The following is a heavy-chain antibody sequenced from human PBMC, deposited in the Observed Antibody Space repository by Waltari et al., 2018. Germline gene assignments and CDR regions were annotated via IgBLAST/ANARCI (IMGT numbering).Heavy chain of an antibody. D-gene: IGHD6-13*01. J-gene: IGHJ4*02. CDR1: GFTLSDHY. CDR3: ARARAAAPNGYFGY. V-gene: IGHV3-72*01. CDR2: NRNKVNSYTT. Sequence: VQLVESGGGLVQPGGSLRLSCAASGFTLSDHYMDWVRQAPGKGMGWGGRNRNKVNSYTTEYAASVKGRFTISRDDSKNSMYLQMNSLKTEDTAVYYCARARAAAPNGYFGYWGQGTLVTVSS.